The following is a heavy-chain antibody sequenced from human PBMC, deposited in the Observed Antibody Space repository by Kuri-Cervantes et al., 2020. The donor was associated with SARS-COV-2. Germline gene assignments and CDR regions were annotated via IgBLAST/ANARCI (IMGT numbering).Heavy chain of an antibody. CDR3: ARATRRNYYGMDV. CDR1: GGSFSGYY. J-gene: IGHJ6*02. CDR2: INHSGST. Sequence: SETLSLTCAVYGGSFSGYYWSWIRQPPGKGLEWIEEINHSGSTNYNPSLKSRVTISVDTSKNQFSLKLSSVTAADTAVYYCARATRRNYYGMDVWGQGTTVTVSS. V-gene: IGHV4-34*01.